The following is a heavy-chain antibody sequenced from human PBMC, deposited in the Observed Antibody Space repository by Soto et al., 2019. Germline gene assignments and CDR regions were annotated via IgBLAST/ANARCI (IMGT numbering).Heavy chain of an antibody. Sequence: EVQLVESGGGLVRPGGSLRLSCAASGFTFSTYRMNWVRQAPGKGLEWVSSLSSSSSYIYYADSVKGRFTISRDNAKNSLYLQMNRLRAEDTAVYYCARDLTNLPGEALWCQGALVTGSS. CDR1: GFTFSTYR. CDR2: LSSSSSYI. V-gene: IGHV3-21*01. D-gene: IGHD3-16*01. CDR3: ARDLTNLPGEAL. J-gene: IGHJ4*02.